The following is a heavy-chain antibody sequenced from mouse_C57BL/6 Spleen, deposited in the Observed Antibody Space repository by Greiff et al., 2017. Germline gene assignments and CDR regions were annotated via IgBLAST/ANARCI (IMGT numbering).Heavy chain of an antibody. CDR2: IYPGSGST. CDR1: GYTFTSYW. V-gene: IGHV1-55*01. D-gene: IGHD2-4*01. Sequence: QVQLQQPGAELVKPGASVKMSCKASGYTFTSYWITWVKQRPGQGLEWIGDIYPGSGSTNYNEKFKSKATLNLDTSSSTAYMQLSSLTSEDSAVYYCARWASRGYDYVDYWGQGTTLTVSS. J-gene: IGHJ2*01. CDR3: ARWASRGYDYVDY.